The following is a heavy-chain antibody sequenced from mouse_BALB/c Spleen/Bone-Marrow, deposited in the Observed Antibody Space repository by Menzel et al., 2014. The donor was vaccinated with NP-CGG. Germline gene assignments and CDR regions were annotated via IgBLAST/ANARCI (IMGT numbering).Heavy chain of an antibody. CDR2: IYPGNVNT. V-gene: IGHV1S56*01. Sequence: QGQLQQSGPELVKPGASVRITCKASGYTFTSYYIHWVKQRPGQGLEGIGWIYPGNVNTKYNEKFKGKATLTADKSSSTAYMQLSSLTSEDSAVYFCAREGGRYDFDYWGQGTTLTVSS. D-gene: IGHD2-14*01. CDR1: GYTFTSYY. CDR3: AREGGRYDFDY. J-gene: IGHJ2*01.